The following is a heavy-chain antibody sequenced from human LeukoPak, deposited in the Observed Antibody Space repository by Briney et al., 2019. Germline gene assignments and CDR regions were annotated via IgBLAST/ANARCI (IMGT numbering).Heavy chain of an antibody. V-gene: IGHV4-39*01. J-gene: IGHJ6*03. CDR2: IYYSGST. Sequence: SEALSLTCTVSGGSISSSANYWAWLRQAPGKGLEWIGYIYYSGSTYYNPSLKSRVTISVDTSKNQFSLKLSSVTAADTAVYYCARHVVGSSWYEYYYMDVWGKGTTVTVSS. CDR3: ARHVVGSSWYEYYYMDV. D-gene: IGHD6-13*01. CDR1: GGSISSSANY.